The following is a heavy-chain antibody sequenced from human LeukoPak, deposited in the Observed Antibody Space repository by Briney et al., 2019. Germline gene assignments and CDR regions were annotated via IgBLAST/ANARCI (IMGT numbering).Heavy chain of an antibody. J-gene: IGHJ4*02. D-gene: IGHD3-16*01. V-gene: IGHV4-59*01. CDR1: GGSTTTYY. Sequence: KSSETLSLTCSVSGGSTTTYYWNWIRQPPGKGLEWIGYIYNTGTTSYNSSLKSRAIISLDTSKNQFSLKLTSVTAADTATYYCARGAGGGSYAGNFDNWGQGILVTVSS. CDR2: IYNTGTT. CDR3: ARGAGGGSYAGNFDN.